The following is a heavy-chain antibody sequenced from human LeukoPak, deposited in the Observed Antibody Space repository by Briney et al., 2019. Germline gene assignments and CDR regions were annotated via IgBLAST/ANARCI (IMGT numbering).Heavy chain of an antibody. V-gene: IGHV3-33*01. J-gene: IGHJ4*02. CDR1: GFTFSSYG. CDR3: ARGRTMVRGVITYYSDY. CDR2: MWYDGSNK. D-gene: IGHD3-10*01. Sequence: GGSLRLSCAASGFTFSSYGMHRVRQAPGKGLEWVAVMWYDGSNKYYADSVKGRFTISRDNSKNTLYLQMNSLRAEDTAVYYCARGRTMVRGVITYYSDYWGQGTLVTVSS.